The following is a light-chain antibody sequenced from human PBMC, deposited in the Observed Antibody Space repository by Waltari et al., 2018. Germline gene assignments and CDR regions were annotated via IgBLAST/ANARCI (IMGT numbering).Light chain of an antibody. CDR3: QSYGTRLSASGI. CDR1: SSNIGAGYD. V-gene: IGLV1-40*01. CDR2: AST. Sequence: QSVLTQPPSVSGAPGQTVTISRIGGSSNIGAGYDVHWYQQLPQTAPKLLIYASTNRPSGISDRLFGSKSGTSASPVIIGLQIEDEAVYYCQSYGTRLSASGIFGGGTELTVL. J-gene: IGLJ2*01.